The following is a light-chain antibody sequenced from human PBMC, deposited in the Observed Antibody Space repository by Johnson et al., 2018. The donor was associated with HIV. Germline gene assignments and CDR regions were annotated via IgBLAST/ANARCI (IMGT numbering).Light chain of an antibody. CDR1: GSNIGNNY. Sequence: QSVLTQPPSVSAAPGQKVTISCSGSGSNIGNNYVSWYQQLPGTAPKLLIFDNNKRPSGIPDRFSGSKSGTSATLGITGLQAGDEADYYCGTWDSSLNGYVFATGTKVTVL. V-gene: IGLV1-51*01. CDR2: DNN. J-gene: IGLJ1*01. CDR3: GTWDSSLNGYV.